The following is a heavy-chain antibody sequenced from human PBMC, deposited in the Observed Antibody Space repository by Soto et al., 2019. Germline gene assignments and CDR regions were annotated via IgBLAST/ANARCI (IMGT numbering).Heavy chain of an antibody. Sequence: EVQLVESGGGLIQPGGSLRLSCAASGFTVSSNYMSWVRQAPGKGLEWVSVIYSGGSTYYADSVKGRFTISRDNSKNTLYLQMNSLRAEDTAVYYCARTRNDFWSPRDYYGMDVWGQGTTVTVSS. V-gene: IGHV3-53*01. CDR3: ARTRNDFWSPRDYYGMDV. CDR2: IYSGGST. D-gene: IGHD3-3*01. J-gene: IGHJ6*02. CDR1: GFTVSSNY.